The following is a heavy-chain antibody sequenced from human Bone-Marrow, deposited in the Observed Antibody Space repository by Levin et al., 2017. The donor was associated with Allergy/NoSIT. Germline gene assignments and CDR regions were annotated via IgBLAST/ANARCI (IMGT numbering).Heavy chain of an antibody. J-gene: IGHJ4*02. CDR2: IYHNGNT. CDR3: ATDRELYGSGYDKTPLKFYFEY. Sequence: PSETLSLTCTVSRGSIISSHWWSWVRQAPGKGLEWIGEIYHNGNTNYNPSLQSRVTILVDTSKNQFSLKMTSVTAADTAVYYCATDRELYGSGYDKTPLKFYFEYWGQGNVVTVSS. CDR1: RGSIISSHW. D-gene: IGHD6-19*01. V-gene: IGHV4-4*02.